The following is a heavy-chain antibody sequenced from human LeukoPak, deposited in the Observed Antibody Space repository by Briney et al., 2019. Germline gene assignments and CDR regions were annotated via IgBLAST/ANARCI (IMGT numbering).Heavy chain of an antibody. CDR1: GFTFSTYW. D-gene: IGHD3-22*01. Sequence: GGSLRLSCAASGFTFSTYWMHRVRQAPGKGLVWVSRIKSDGGTNYADSVKGRFTISRDNAKKTVSLQMNSLRPEDTGVYYCARAPSEIGGYYPEYFRHWGQGSLVTVSS. V-gene: IGHV3-74*01. J-gene: IGHJ1*01. CDR2: IKSDGGT. CDR3: ARAPSEIGGYYPEYFRH.